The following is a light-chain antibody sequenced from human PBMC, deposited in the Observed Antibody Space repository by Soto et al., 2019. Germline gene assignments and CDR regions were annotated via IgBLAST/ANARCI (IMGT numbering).Light chain of an antibody. V-gene: IGLV2-14*01. Sequence: QSALTQPASVSGSPGQSITISCTGTSSDVGGYNYVSWYQQHPGKAPKLMIYAVSNRPSGVSNRFSGSKSGNTASLTISGLQAEDEADYYYSTSSSTSTTWVFGGGTKLTVL. CDR3: TSSSTSTTWV. J-gene: IGLJ3*02. CDR1: SSDVGGYNY. CDR2: AVS.